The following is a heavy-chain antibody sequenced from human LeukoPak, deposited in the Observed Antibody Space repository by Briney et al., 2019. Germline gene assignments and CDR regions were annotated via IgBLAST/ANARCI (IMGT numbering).Heavy chain of an antibody. CDR2: ISSSSNTV. V-gene: IGHV3-11*04. CDR1: GFTFSDYY. J-gene: IGHJ4*02. D-gene: IGHD1-26*01. Sequence: GGSLRLSCAASGFTFSDYYMTWVRQAPGKGLEWVSYISSSSNTVYYADSVKGRPTVSRDNANNSLYVQMTNLRAEDTAVYYCARRAMGATSFDYWGQGTLVTVSS. CDR3: ARRAMGATSFDY.